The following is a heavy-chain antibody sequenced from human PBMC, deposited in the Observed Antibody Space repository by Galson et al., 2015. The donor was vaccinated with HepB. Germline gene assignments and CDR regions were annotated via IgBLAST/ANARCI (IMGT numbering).Heavy chain of an antibody. V-gene: IGHV1-18*04. CDR3: ARVVGARPENWFDP. D-gene: IGHD1-26*01. J-gene: IGHJ5*02. CDR1: GYTFTSYG. CDR2: ISAYNGNT. Sequence: SVKVSCKASGYTFTSYGISWVRQAPGQGLEWMGWISAYNGNTNSAQKLQGRVTMTTDTSTTTAYMELRSLRSDDTAVYYCARVVGARPENWFDPWGQGTLLTVSS.